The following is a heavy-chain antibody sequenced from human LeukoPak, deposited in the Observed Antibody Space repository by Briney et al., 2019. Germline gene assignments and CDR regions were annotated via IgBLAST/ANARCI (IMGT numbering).Heavy chain of an antibody. Sequence: GGSLRLSCVASRFTFSSYEMNWVRQAPGKGLEWVSYISSSGSTIYYVDSVKGRFTISRDNAKNSLYLQMNSLRAEDTSAYYCARAGTDSSGYYYVDYWGQGTLVTVSS. J-gene: IGHJ4*02. CDR1: RFTFSSYE. CDR3: ARAGTDSSGYYYVDY. V-gene: IGHV3-48*03. D-gene: IGHD3-22*01. CDR2: ISSSGSTI.